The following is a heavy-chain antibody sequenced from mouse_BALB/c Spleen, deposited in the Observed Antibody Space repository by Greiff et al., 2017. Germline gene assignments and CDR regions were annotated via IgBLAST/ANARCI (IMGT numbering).Heavy chain of an antibody. CDR2: ISSGSSTI. D-gene: IGHD2-1*01. V-gene: IGHV5-17*02. Sequence: EVHLVESGGGLVQPGGSRKLSCAASGFTFSSFGMHWVRQAPEKGLEWVAYISSGSSTIYYADTVKGRLTISRDNPKNTLFLQMTSLRSEDTAMYYCARSGGNYEGWYFDVWGAGTTVTVSS. J-gene: IGHJ1*01. CDR1: GFTFSSFG. CDR3: ARSGGNYEGWYFDV.